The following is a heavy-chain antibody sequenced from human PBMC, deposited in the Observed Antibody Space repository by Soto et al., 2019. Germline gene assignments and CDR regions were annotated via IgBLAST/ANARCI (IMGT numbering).Heavy chain of an antibody. CDR3: AKSLMNAKEV. CDR2: ITASGGNT. CDR1: GFNFGSYG. Sequence: EVQLLESGGGLVQPGGSLRLSCTASGFNFGSYGMSWVRQAPGKGLEWVSGITASGGNTYYTDSVKGRFTISRDNSKNTLYLQMSGLRVEDTAVFHCAKSLMNAKEVWGQGTTVTVSS. V-gene: IGHV3-23*01. J-gene: IGHJ6*02. D-gene: IGHD2-21*01.